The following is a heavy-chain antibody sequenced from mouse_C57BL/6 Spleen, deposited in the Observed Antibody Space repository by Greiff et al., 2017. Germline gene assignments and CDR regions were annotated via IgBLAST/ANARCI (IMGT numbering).Heavy chain of an antibody. V-gene: IGHV1-15*01. J-gene: IGHJ1*03. CDR1: GYTFTDYE. CDR2: IDPETGGT. Sequence: VQLQESGAELVRPGASVTLSCKASGYTFTDYEMHWVKQTPVHGLEWIGTIDPETGGTAYNQKFQGKAILTADKSSSTAYMELRSLTSEDSAVYYCTIYFDVWGTGTTVTVSS. CDR3: TIYFDV.